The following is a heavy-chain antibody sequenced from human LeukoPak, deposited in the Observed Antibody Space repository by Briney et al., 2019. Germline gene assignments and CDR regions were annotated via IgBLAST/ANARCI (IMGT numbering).Heavy chain of an antibody. CDR2: IKQDGSEK. CDR3: VRHQGTTFDY. J-gene: IGHJ4*02. D-gene: IGHD1-1*01. V-gene: IGHV3-7*01. Sequence: PGGXXXXXCAASGFTFSSSWMTWVRQAPGKGLEWVANIKQDGSEKYYVDSVKGRFTISRDNTKNSLYLQMNGLRAEDTAVYYCVRHQGTTFDYWGQGTLVTVSS. CDR1: GFTFSSSW.